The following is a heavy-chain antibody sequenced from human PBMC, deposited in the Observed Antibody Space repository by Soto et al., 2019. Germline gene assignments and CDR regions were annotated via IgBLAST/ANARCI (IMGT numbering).Heavy chain of an antibody. CDR1: GGSFGGYY. Sequence: SETLSLTCAVHGGSFGGYYWSWIGQPPGKGLEWIGEINHSGSTNYNPSLKSRVTISVDTSKNQFSLKLSSVTAADTAVYYCARGGLRRRITMIGVCAFHFSGPGPMLTVS. CDR2: INHSGST. J-gene: IGHJ3*01. CDR3: ARGGLRRRITMIGVCAFHF. V-gene: IGHV4-34*01. D-gene: IGHD3-22*01.